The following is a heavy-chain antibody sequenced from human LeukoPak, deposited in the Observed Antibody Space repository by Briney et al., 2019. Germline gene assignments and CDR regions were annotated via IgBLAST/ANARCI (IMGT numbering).Heavy chain of an antibody. Sequence: SETLSLTCAVYGGSFSGYYWSWIRQPPGKGLEWIGEINHSGSTNYNPSLKSRVTISEDTSKNQFSLKLSSVTAADTAVYYCARGQPITMRDRDYFDYWGQGTLVTVSS. CDR1: GGSFSGYY. CDR2: INHSGST. J-gene: IGHJ4*02. V-gene: IGHV4-34*01. CDR3: ARGQPITMRDRDYFDY. D-gene: IGHD3-22*01.